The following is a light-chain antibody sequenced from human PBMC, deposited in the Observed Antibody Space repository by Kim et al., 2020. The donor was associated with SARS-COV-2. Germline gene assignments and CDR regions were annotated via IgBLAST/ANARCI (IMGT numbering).Light chain of an antibody. V-gene: IGLV3-9*01. Sequence: SYELTQPLSVSVALGQTATITCGGNNIENKNVHWYQQKPGQAPVLVIYRDINRPSGIPERFSGSNSGNAATLTISRAQAGDEADYYCQVWATTAGFGGGTQLTVL. CDR3: QVWATTAG. CDR2: RDI. J-gene: IGLJ2*01. CDR1: NIENKN.